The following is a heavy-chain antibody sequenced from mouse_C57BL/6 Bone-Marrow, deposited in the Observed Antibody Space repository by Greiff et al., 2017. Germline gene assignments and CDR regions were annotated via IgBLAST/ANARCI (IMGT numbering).Heavy chain of an antibody. J-gene: IGHJ3*01. CDR3: ARDLCGSPFAY. CDR2: SRNKANDYTT. V-gene: IGHV7-1*01. CDR1: GFTFSDFY. Sequence: EVQVVESGGGLVQSGRSLRLSCATSGFTFSDFYMAWVRQAPGKGLEWIAASRNKANDYTTEYSASVKGRFIVSRDTSQSILYHQMNDLRAENTAIYYCARDLCGSPFAYWGQGTLVTVSA. D-gene: IGHD1-1*01.